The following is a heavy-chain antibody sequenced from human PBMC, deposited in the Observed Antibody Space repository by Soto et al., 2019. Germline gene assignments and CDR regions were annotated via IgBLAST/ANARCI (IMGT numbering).Heavy chain of an antibody. CDR2: VFYSGST. CDR3: ATMKKRLVLRPEF. CDR1: GGSITNVY. Sequence: PSETLSLTCTVPGGSITNVYYSWIRQPPGKGLEWIGYVFYSGSTKYNPSLNGRVTISVDTSKNQFSLTLNSVTAADTAVYYCATMKKRLVLRPEFWGPGTLVTVSS. D-gene: IGHD1-7*01. V-gene: IGHV4-59*01. J-gene: IGHJ4*02.